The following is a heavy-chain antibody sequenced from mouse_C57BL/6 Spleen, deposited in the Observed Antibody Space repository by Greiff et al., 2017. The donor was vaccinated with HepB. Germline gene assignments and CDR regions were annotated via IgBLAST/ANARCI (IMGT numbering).Heavy chain of an antibody. CDR3: ARGCRRYWYFDV. Sequence: VQLQQSGPELVKPGASVKISCKASGYAFSSSWMNWVKQRPGKGLEWIGRIYPGDGDTNYNGKVKGKATLTADKSSSTAYMQLSSLTSEDSAVYVWARGCRRYWYFDVWGTGTTVTVSS. J-gene: IGHJ1*03. CDR2: IYPGDGDT. CDR1: GYAFSSSW. D-gene: IGHD3-3*01. V-gene: IGHV1-82*01.